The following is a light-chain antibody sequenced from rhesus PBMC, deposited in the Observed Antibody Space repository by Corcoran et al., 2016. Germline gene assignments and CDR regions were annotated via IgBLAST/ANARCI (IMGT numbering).Light chain of an antibody. Sequence: QVISTQSPATLSSSPGERATLSCRASQGVSSYLAWYQQKPGHAPRFLIYGSCSRATGIPDRFSGSGAGTAFTLTFSRLETEYVGVYHCYQHMRGWTFGGGTKVEIE. CDR1: QGVSSY. V-gene: IGKV3-10*01. J-gene: IGKJ1*01. CDR3: YQHMRGWT. CDR2: GSC.